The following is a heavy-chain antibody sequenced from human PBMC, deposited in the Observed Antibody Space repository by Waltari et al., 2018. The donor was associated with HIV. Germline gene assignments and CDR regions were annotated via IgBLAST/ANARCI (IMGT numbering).Heavy chain of an antibody. CDR1: GGSINNYY. D-gene: IGHD2-2*01. J-gene: IGHJ6*02. CDR2: IYYSGTT. V-gene: IGHV4-59*01. CDR3: ARFRCSSSSCYGRYAMDV. Sequence: QIQLQESGPGLVKPSETLSLTCTVSGGSINNYYWSWIRQPPGRGLEWIGYIYYSGTTNYNPSLQSRVTISVDTSKNQFSLKVTSVTAADTAVYYCARFRCSSSSCYGRYAMDVWGQGTKVTVSS.